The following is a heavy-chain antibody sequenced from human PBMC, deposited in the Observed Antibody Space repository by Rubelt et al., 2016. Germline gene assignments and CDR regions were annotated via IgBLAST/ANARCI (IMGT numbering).Heavy chain of an antibody. V-gene: IGHV4-59*01. J-gene: IGHJ4*02. CDR2: IYYSGST. Sequence: QVQLQESGPGLVKPSETLSLTCTVSGGSISSYYWSWIRQPPGKGLEWIGYIYYSGSTHYNPSLKSRVTISVDTSKNQFSLKLSSVTAADTAVYYCARTAGIFDYWGQGTLVTVSS. CDR1: GGSISSYY. D-gene: IGHD6-13*01. CDR3: ARTAGIFDY.